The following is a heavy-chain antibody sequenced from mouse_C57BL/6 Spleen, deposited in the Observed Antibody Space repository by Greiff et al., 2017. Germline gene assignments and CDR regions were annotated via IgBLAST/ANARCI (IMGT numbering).Heavy chain of an antibody. CDR2: INPNNGGT. V-gene: IGHV1-18*01. D-gene: IGHD1-1*01. Sequence: DVQLQESGPELVKPGASVKIPCKASGYTFTDYNMDWVKQSHGKSLEWIGDINPNNGGTIYNQKFKGKATLTVDKSSSTAYMELRSLTSEDTAVYYCARSRITTVVDGYYFDYWGQGTTLTVSS. CDR3: ARSRITTVVDGYYFDY. J-gene: IGHJ2*01. CDR1: GYTFTDYN.